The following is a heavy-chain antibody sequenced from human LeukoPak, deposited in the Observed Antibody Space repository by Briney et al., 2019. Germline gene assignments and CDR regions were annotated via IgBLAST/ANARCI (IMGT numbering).Heavy chain of an antibody. J-gene: IGHJ3*02. V-gene: IGHV4-4*07. CDR3: ARGTRYQLLRDAFDI. CDR1: GGSISSYY. CDR2: IYTSGST. Sequence: SETLSLTCTVSGGSISSYYWSWIRQPAGKGLEWIGRIYTSGSTNYNPSLKSRVTMSVDTSKNQFSLKLSSVTAADTAVYYCARGTRYQLLRDAFDIWGQGTMVTVSS. D-gene: IGHD2-2*01.